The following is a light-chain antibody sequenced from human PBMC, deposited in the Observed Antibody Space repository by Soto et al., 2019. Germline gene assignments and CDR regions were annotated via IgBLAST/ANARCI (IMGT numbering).Light chain of an antibody. V-gene: IGKV3-11*01. J-gene: IGKJ5*01. CDR2: DAS. CDR1: QSVSSY. Sequence: EIVLTQSPGTLSLSPGERATLSCRASQSVSSYLAWYQQKPGQAPRLLIYDASNRATGIPARFSGSGSGTEFTLTISGLQPGDSATYYCQQYNSYSPTFGQGTRLEIK. CDR3: QQYNSYSPT.